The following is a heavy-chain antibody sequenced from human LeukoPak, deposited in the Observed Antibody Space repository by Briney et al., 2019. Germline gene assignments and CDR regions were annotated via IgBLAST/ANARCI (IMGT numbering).Heavy chain of an antibody. CDR1: GFIFSNAW. V-gene: IGHV3-15*01. CDR3: TATYYYDSSGYCY. CDR2: IKSKTDGGTT. J-gene: IGHJ4*02. D-gene: IGHD3-22*01. Sequence: GGSLRLSCAASGFIFSNAWMTWVRQAPGKGLEWVGRIKSKTDGGTTDYAAPVKGRFTISRDDSKNTLYLQMNSLKTEDTAVYYCTATYYYDSSGYCYWGQGTLVTVSS.